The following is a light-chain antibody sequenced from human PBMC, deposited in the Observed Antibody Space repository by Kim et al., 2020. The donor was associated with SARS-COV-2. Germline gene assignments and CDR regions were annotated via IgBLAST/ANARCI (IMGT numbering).Light chain of an antibody. V-gene: IGKV3-15*01. CDR1: QTINNK. J-gene: IGKJ1*01. CDR2: DAT. Sequence: SPGERDTLSCRASQTINNKLVWYQQKPGKAPRLLIYDATTRATGVPARFIGSGSETDFTLTISSLQSEDFAVYYCQQSYDWPPLTFGQGTKVDIK. CDR3: QQSYDWPPLT.